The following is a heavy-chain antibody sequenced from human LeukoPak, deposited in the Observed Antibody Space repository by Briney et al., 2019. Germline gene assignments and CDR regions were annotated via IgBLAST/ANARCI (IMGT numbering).Heavy chain of an antibody. CDR2: IYTSGST. CDR1: GGSISSYY. V-gene: IGHV4-4*07. CDR3: AKASTDILTGYPGIFWFDP. D-gene: IGHD3-9*01. Sequence: SETLSLTCTVSGGSISSYYWSWIRQPAGKGLEWIGRIYTSGSTNYNPSLKSRVTMSVDTSKNQFSLKLSSVTAADTAVYYGAKASTDILTGYPGIFWFDPWGQGTLVTVSS. J-gene: IGHJ5*02.